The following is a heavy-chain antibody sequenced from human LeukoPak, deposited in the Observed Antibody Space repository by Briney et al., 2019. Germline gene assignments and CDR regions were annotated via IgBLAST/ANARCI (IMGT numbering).Heavy chain of an antibody. CDR1: GGSISSYY. CDR3: AKPYTWRESYYYGMDV. Sequence: SETLSLTCTVSGGSISSYYWSWIRQPPGKGLEWIGYIYYSGSTDYNPSLTSRVTISVDTSKNQFSLKLSSVTAADTAVYYCAKPYTWRESYYYGMDVWGQGTTVTVSS. D-gene: IGHD1-1*01. V-gene: IGHV4-59*12. J-gene: IGHJ6*02. CDR2: IYYSGST.